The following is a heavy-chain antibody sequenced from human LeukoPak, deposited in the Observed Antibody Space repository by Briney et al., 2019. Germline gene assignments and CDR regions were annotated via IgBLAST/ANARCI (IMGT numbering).Heavy chain of an antibody. CDR1: GGPISSGDYY. CDR2: IYYSGST. Sequence: NPSQTLSLTCTVSGGPISSGDYYWSWIRQPPGKGLEWIGYIYYSGSTYYNPSLKSRVTISVDTSKNQFSLKLSSVTAADTAVYYCARVTGGLASDYWGQGTLVTVSS. CDR3: ARVTGGLASDY. V-gene: IGHV4-30-4*08. J-gene: IGHJ4*02. D-gene: IGHD2-21*01.